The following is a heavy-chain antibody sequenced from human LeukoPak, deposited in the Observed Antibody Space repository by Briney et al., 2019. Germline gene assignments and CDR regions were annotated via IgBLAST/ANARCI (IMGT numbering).Heavy chain of an antibody. V-gene: IGHV4-59*01. CDR3: ARGFASSWYYFDY. J-gene: IGHJ4*02. CDR2: VSYSGST. D-gene: IGHD6-13*01. CDR1: GGSISSFY. Sequence: SETLSLTCTVSGGSISSFYWSWLRQPPGKHLEWIGYVSYSGSTNYNPSLKSRVTISIDTSKNQFSLKLNSVTAADTAVYYCARGFASSWYYFDYWGQGTLVTVSA.